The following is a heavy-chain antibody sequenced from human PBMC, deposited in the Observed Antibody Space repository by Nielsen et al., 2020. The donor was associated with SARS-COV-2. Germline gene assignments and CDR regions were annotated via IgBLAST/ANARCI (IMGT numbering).Heavy chain of an antibody. D-gene: IGHD3-3*01. CDR2: INPNSGGT. Sequence: ASVKVSCKASGGTFSSYAISWVRQAPGQGLEWMGRINPNSGGTNYAQKFQGRVTMTRDTSISTAYMELSRLRSDDTAVYYCARNLLRFHLYYYYGMDVWGQGTTVTVSS. J-gene: IGHJ6*02. CDR3: ARNLLRFHLYYYYGMDV. CDR1: GGTFSSYA. V-gene: IGHV1-2*06.